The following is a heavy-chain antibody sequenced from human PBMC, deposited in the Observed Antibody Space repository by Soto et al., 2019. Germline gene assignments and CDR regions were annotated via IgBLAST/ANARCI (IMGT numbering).Heavy chain of an antibody. CDR3: ARTTFDIRKKGIHNWFDP. J-gene: IGHJ5*02. CDR1: GGSISSYY. CDR2: IYYSGST. V-gene: IGHV4-59*01. D-gene: IGHD3-10*02. Sequence: SETLSLTRTVSGGSISSYYWSWIRQPPGKGLEWIGYIYYSGSTNYNPSLKSRVTISVDTSKNQFSLKLSSVTAADTAVYYCARTTFDIRKKGIHNWFDPWGQGTLVTVSS.